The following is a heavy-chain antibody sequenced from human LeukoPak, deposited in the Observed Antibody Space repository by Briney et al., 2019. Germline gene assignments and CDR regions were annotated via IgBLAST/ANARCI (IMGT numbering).Heavy chain of an antibody. CDR2: IYYSGST. Sequence: SETLSLTCTVSGGSISSHYWSWLRQPPGKGLEWIGYIYYSGSTNYDPSLKSRVTISVDTSENQFSLKLSSVTAADTAVYYCARIVEMATITYYYYYMDVWGKGTTVTVSS. J-gene: IGHJ6*03. CDR1: GGSISSHY. CDR3: ARIVEMATITYYYYYMDV. D-gene: IGHD5-24*01. V-gene: IGHV4-59*11.